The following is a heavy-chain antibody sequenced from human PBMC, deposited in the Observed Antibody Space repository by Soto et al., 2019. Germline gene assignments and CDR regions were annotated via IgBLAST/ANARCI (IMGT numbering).Heavy chain of an antibody. V-gene: IGHV4-59*01. CDR1: GGSISSYY. CDR2: IYYSGST. Sequence: SETLSLTCTVSGGSISSYYWSWIRQPPGKGLEWIGYIYYSGSTNYNPSLKSRVTISVDTSKNQFSLKLSSVTAADTAVYYCARGRRWFDPWGQGAQVTVSS. CDR3: ARGRRWFDP. J-gene: IGHJ5*02.